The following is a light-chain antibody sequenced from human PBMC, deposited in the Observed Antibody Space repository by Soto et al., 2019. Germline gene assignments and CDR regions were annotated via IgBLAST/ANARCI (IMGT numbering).Light chain of an antibody. V-gene: IGKV1-5*01. J-gene: IGKJ5*01. CDR1: QSISGW. CDR3: QQYHTSSIT. CDR2: DAS. Sequence: DIQMTQSPSTLSASVVDRVTITCRASQSISGWLAWYQQKPGKAPTLLIYDASTLERGVPSRFSGTGSGTEFTLSIDSLQPDEFATYYCQQYHTSSITFGQGTRLEIK.